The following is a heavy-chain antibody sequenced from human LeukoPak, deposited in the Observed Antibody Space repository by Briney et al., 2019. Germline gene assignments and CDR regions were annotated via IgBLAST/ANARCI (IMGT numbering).Heavy chain of an antibody. V-gene: IGHV4-34*01. CDR2: INHSGST. Sequence: PSETLSLTCAVYGGSFSGYYWSWIRQPPGKGLEWIGEINHSGSTNYNPSLKSRVTISVDTSKNQFSLKLSSVTAADTAVYYCARELTGTTTRGWFDPWGQGTLVTVSS. J-gene: IGHJ5*02. D-gene: IGHD1-7*01. CDR3: ARELTGTTTRGWFDP. CDR1: GGSFSGYY.